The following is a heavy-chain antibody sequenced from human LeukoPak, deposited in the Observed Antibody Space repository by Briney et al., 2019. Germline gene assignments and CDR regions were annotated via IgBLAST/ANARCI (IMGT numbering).Heavy chain of an antibody. V-gene: IGHV1-2*02. CDR3: ARGKRRGSNWFDP. Sequence: GASVKVSCEASGYTFTGYYMHWVRQAPGQGLEWMGWINPNSGGTNYAQKFQGRVTMTRDTSISTAYMELSRLRSDDTAVYYCARGKRRGSNWFDPWGQGTLVTVSS. D-gene: IGHD1-26*01. J-gene: IGHJ5*02. CDR1: GYTFTGYY. CDR2: INPNSGGT.